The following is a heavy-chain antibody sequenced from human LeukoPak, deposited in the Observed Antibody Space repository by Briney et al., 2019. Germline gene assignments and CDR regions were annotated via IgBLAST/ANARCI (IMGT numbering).Heavy chain of an antibody. D-gene: IGHD3-10*01. Sequence: SETLSLTCTVSGDSFTSVTDYWAWIRQPPGKGLEWIATGDYSGGTYYNPSLESRVAISADMSKNQISLQLTSVTGADTAVYYCARVPGGWFDPWGQGTLVTVSS. CDR1: GDSFTSVTDY. CDR3: ARVPGGWFDP. V-gene: IGHV4-39*07. CDR2: GDYSGGT. J-gene: IGHJ5*02.